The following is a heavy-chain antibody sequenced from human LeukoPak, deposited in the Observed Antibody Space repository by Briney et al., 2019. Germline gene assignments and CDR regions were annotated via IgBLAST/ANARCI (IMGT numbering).Heavy chain of an antibody. V-gene: IGHV4-4*07. D-gene: IGHD6-13*01. Sequence: SETLSLTCTVSGGSISSYYWSWIRQPAGKGLEWIGRIYTSGSTNYNPSLKSRVTMSVDTSKNQFSLKLSSVTAADTAVYYCARAYSSSYYVYWYFDLWGRGTLVTVSS. CDR3: ARAYSSSYYVYWYFDL. CDR1: GGSISSYY. CDR2: IYTSGST. J-gene: IGHJ2*01.